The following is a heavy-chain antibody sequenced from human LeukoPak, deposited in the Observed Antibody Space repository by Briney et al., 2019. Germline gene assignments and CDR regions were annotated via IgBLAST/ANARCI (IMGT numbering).Heavy chain of an antibody. Sequence: ASVKVSCKTSGYTFTNLDINWLRQAPGQGLEWMGWMSPNSGDTGYAQKFQGRVSMTRDIFKSTAYMELSSLRSEDTAICYCASNPPNTGDFYYWGLGTLVTVSS. CDR2: MSPNSGDT. CDR1: GYTFTNLD. J-gene: IGHJ4*02. V-gene: IGHV1-8*01. D-gene: IGHD1-1*01. CDR3: ASNPPNTGDFYY.